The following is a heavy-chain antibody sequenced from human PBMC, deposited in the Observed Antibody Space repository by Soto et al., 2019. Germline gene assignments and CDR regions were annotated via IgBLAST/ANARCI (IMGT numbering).Heavy chain of an antibody. D-gene: IGHD3-10*01. V-gene: IGHV4-34*01. CDR2: INHSGST. CDR3: ARATYYYGSGSYGFDP. CDR1: GGSFSGYY. J-gene: IGHJ5*02. Sequence: QVQLQQWGAGLLKPSETLSLTCAVYGGSFSGYYWSWIRQPPGKGLEWIGEINHSGSTNYNPSLKRRVTISVDTSKNQFSLKLSSVTAADTAVYYCARATYYYGSGSYGFDPWGQGTLVTVSS.